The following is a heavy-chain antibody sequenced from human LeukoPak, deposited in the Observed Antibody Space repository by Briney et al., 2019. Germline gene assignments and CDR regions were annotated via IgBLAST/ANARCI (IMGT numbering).Heavy chain of an antibody. Sequence: GRSLRLSCAASGFTLSSYGMHWVRQAPGKGLEWVAVIWYDGSNKYYADSVKGRFTISRDNSKNTLYLQMNSLRAEDTAVYYYARGLFFWSGYGNFDYWGQGTLVTVSS. V-gene: IGHV3-33*01. J-gene: IGHJ4*02. CDR3: ARGLFFWSGYGNFDY. CDR2: IWYDGSNK. CDR1: GFTLSSYG. D-gene: IGHD3-3*01.